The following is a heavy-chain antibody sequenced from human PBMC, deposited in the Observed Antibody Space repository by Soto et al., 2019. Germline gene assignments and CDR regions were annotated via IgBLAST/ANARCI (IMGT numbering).Heavy chain of an antibody. V-gene: IGHV5-51*01. Sequence: GESLTISCKGSGYRFTNYWIVWVRQMPGKGLEWMISIYPGDSDIRISPSFQGQVTVSADKSISTAYLQWSSLKASDTALYFCARLGDGFSSAWGRDGLDIWGQGTMVTVSS. CDR2: IYPGDSDI. CDR1: GYRFTNYW. CDR3: ARLGDGFSSAWGRDGLDI. D-gene: IGHD1-26*01. J-gene: IGHJ3*02.